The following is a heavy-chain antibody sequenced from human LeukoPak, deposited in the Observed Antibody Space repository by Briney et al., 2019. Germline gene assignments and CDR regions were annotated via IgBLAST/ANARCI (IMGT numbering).Heavy chain of an antibody. CDR3: ARGAFTMVRGVIILPFDY. J-gene: IGHJ4*02. V-gene: IGHV1-69*13. CDR2: IIPIFGTA. Sequence: ASVKVSCKASGGTFSSYAISWVRQAPGQGLEWMGGIIPIFGTANYAQKFQGRVTITADESTSTAYMELSSLRSEDTAAYYCARGAFTMVRGVIILPFDYWGQGTLVTVSS. D-gene: IGHD3-10*01. CDR1: GGTFSSYA.